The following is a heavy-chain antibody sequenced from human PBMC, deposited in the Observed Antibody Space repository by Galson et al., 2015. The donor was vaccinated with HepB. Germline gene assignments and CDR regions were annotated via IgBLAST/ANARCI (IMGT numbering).Heavy chain of an antibody. J-gene: IGHJ6*02. D-gene: IGHD3-10*01. Sequence: SLRLSCAASGFTFDDYSMHWVRQAPGKGLEWVSLISWDGASTYYADSVKGRFTISRDNSKDSLYLQMNSLRTEDTALYYCAKARNYYGSGSYYNYGMDVWGQGTTVTVSS. CDR1: GFTFDDYS. CDR2: ISWDGAST. CDR3: AKARNYYGSGSYYNYGMDV. V-gene: IGHV3-43*01.